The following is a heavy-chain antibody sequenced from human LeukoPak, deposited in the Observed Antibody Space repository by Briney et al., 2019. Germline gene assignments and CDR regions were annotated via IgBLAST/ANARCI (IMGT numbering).Heavy chain of an antibody. V-gene: IGHV4-4*07. CDR1: GGSISSYC. CDR3: ARDAWFGAGRTFAY. CDR2: VYTSGST. D-gene: IGHD3-10*01. Sequence: PSETLSLTCTVSGGSISSYCWSWIRQPAGKGLEWIGRVYTSGSTNYIPSLKSRLTISVDTSKNQFSLRLSSVTAADTAVYYCARDAWFGAGRTFAYWGQGTLVTVSS. J-gene: IGHJ4*02.